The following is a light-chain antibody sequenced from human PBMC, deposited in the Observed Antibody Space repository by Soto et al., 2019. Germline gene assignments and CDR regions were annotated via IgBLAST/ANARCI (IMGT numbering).Light chain of an antibody. Sequence: IVLTQSPSTLSSSTGETATLSCRASQYVGTRLAWYQHKPGQAPRLLIYYTSNRATGIPARFSGSGSGTDFTLTINSLAPEDFAIYYCHQRQSWPRTFGQGTKVDI. V-gene: IGKV3-11*01. CDR1: QYVGTR. J-gene: IGKJ1*01. CDR3: HQRQSWPRT. CDR2: YTS.